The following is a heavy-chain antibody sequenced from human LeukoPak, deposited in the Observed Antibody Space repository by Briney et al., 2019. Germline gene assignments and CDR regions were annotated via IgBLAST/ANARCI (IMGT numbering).Heavy chain of an antibody. V-gene: IGHV1-8*01. CDR1: GYTFTSYD. D-gene: IGHD3-22*01. J-gene: IGHJ6*03. CDR2: MNPNSGNT. CDR3: ARLPDSGVITPYYYYYMDV. Sequence: GAIVKVSCKASGYTFTSYDINWVRQATGQGLEWMGWMNPNSGNTGYAQKFQGRVTMTRNTSISTAYMELSSLRSEDTAVYYCARLPDSGVITPYYYYYMDVWGKGTTVTVSS.